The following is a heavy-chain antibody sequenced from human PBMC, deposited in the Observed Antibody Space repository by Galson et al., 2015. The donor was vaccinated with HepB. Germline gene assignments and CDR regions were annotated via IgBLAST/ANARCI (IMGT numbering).Heavy chain of an antibody. CDR2: IYSGGST. CDR1: GFTFSSTF. CDR3: ARAILSLRIAVAGPVYGMDV. Sequence: SLRLSCAASGFTFSSTFSDYAMSWVRQAPGKGLEWVSVIYSGGSTYYADSVKGRFTIYRDKSKNTLYLQMNSLRAEDTAVYYCARAILSLRIAVAGPVYGMDVWGQGTTVTVSS. V-gene: IGHV3-66*01. J-gene: IGHJ6*02. D-gene: IGHD6-19*01.